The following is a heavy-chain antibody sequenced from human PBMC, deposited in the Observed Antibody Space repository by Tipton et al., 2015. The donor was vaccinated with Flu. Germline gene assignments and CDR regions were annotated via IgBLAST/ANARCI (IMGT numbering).Heavy chain of an antibody. J-gene: IGHJ2*01. Sequence: SLRLSCAASGFNFSSYGMRWVRQAPGKGLEWVSVIYSGGTTYYADSVKGRSTISRDNSKNTLYLHMNNLRAEDTAVYYCARDTVRSSSSVWYFDLWGRGTLVTVSS. CDR2: IYSGGTT. CDR1: GFNFSSYG. D-gene: IGHD6-6*01. CDR3: ARDTVRSSSSVWYFDL. V-gene: IGHV3-53*01.